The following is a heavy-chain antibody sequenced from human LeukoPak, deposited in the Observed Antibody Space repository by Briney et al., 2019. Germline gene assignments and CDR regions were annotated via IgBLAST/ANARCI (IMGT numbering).Heavy chain of an antibody. CDR3: AKTPVAGYFDY. CDR1: GFTFSSYG. CDR2: ISYDGSNK. Sequence: GGSLRLSCAASGFTFSSYGMHWVRQAPGKGLEWVAVISYDGSNKYYADSVKGRFTISRDNSKNTLYLQMNSLRAGDTAVYYCAKTPVAGYFDYWGQGTLVTVSS. J-gene: IGHJ4*02. V-gene: IGHV3-30*18. D-gene: IGHD6-19*01.